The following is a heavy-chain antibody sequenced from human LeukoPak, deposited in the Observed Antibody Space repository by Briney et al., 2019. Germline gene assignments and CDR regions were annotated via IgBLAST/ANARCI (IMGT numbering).Heavy chain of an antibody. D-gene: IGHD5-18*01. CDR3: ARVDTAMVPSPYYYYGMDV. CDR1: GYSFTSYW. CDR2: IDPSDSYT. V-gene: IGHV5-10-1*01. Sequence: GESLKISCKGSGYSFTSYWISWVRQMPGKRLEWMGRIDPSDSYTNYSPSFQGHVTISADKSISTAYLQWSSLKASDTAMYYCARVDTAMVPSPYYYYGMDVWGKGTTVTVSS. J-gene: IGHJ6*04.